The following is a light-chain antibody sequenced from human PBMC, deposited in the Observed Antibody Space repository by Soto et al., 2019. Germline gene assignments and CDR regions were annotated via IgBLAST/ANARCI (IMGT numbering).Light chain of an antibody. J-gene: IGKJ1*01. CDR3: QQYNSYWT. V-gene: IGKV1-5*03. Sequence: DIQMTQSPSTLSASVGDRVTITCRASQSISNWLAWYQQKPGKAPKLLIYKASSLESGVPSRFSGSGSGTEFTVSISSLQPDDFATYHCQQYNSYWTFGQGTKVEIK. CDR2: KAS. CDR1: QSISNW.